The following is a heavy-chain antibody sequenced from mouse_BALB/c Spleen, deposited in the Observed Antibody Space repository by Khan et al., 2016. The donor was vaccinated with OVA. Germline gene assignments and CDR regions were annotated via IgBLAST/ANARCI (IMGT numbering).Heavy chain of an antibody. CDR3: ASGGYWYFDV. CDR1: GYSFTNYG. J-gene: IGHJ1*01. CDR2: INTYTGEP. V-gene: IGHV9-3-1*01. Sequence: PLVQSGPEVKKPGETVKISCKASGYSFTNYGMNWVRQAPEKGLKWMGWINTYTGEPTYADDFKGRFAFSLETSASTAYLQINNLKNEDTATYFCASGGYWYFDVWGAGTTVTVSS. D-gene: IGHD1-1*02.